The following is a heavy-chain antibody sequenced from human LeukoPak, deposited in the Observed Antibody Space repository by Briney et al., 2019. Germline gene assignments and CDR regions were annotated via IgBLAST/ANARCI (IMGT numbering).Heavy chain of an antibody. J-gene: IGHJ4*02. CDR3: ARVGRGDYVWGSYSFDY. D-gene: IGHD3-16*01. Sequence: PSETLSLTCTVSGDSISSYYWSWIRQPPGKGLEWIGYISYSGSTKYNPSLESRVTISVDTSKNQFSLKVDSVTAADTAVYSCARVGRGDYVWGSYSFDYWGQGTLVTVSS. V-gene: IGHV4-59*01. CDR1: GDSISSYY. CDR2: ISYSGST.